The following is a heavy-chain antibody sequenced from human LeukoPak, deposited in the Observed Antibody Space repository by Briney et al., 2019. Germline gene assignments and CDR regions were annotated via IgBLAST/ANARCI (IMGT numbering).Heavy chain of an antibody. CDR2: GTT. Sequence: SETLSLTCSVSGGSISGYYWTWIRQPAGKGLEWIGSGTTNYNPSLKSRVTMSVDRSKNQLPLKLGSVTAADTAVYYCARNHDRDAFDIWGQGTLVTVSS. CDR1: GGSISGYY. CDR3: ARNHDRDAFDI. J-gene: IGHJ3*02. V-gene: IGHV4-4*07. D-gene: IGHD3-3*01.